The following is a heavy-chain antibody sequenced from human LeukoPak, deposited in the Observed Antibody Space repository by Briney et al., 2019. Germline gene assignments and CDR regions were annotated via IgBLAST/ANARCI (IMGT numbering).Heavy chain of an antibody. CDR2: IYYSGST. Sequence: SETLSLTCTVSGGSISSGDYYWSWIRQPPGKGLEWIGYIYYSGSTNYNPSLKSRVTISVDTSKNQFSLKLSSVTAADTAVYYCARVGSSWRNWFDPWGQGTLVTVSS. V-gene: IGHV4-61*08. J-gene: IGHJ5*02. CDR1: GGSISSGDYY. D-gene: IGHD6-13*01. CDR3: ARVGSSWRNWFDP.